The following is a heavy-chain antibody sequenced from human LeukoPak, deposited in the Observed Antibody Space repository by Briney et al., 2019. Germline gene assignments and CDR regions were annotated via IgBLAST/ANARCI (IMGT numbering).Heavy chain of an antibody. D-gene: IGHD3-22*01. CDR1: GFIFNNYG. J-gene: IGHJ5*02. V-gene: IGHV3-23*01. CDR2: ISNDGGGT. CDR3: AKGSSGYFVDL. Sequence: GGSLRLYCAASGFIFNNYGLIWLGQAPGKGLEWVSAISNDGGGTTYGDCVRGRFTISRDNSKNTVFLNMKRLRAEETALYYRAKGSSGYFVDLWGQGTLVTVSS.